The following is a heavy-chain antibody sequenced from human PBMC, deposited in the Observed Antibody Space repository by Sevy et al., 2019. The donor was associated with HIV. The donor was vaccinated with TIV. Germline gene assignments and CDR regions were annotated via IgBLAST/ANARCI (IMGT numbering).Heavy chain of an antibody. Sequence: ASVKVSCKASGYTFTFYDINWVRQATGQGLEWVGWMNPNSGNTGYAQKFQGRVTMTRNTSISTAYMELSSLRSEDTAVFYCARGASRNSSLLIEYDYWGQGTLVTVSS. D-gene: IGHD6-6*01. J-gene: IGHJ4*02. CDR1: GYTFTFYD. CDR3: ARGASRNSSLLIEYDY. CDR2: MNPNSGNT. V-gene: IGHV1-8*01.